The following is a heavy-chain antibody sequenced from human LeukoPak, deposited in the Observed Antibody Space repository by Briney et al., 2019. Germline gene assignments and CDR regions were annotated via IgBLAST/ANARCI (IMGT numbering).Heavy chain of an antibody. V-gene: IGHV5-51*01. D-gene: IGHD6-6*01. Sequence: GGSLKISCKGSGYSFSNYWIGWVRQMPGKGLEWMGIIYPGDSDTRYSPSFQGQVTISADKSISTAYLQWSSLKASDTAMYYCARLKQRSIAAPFDYWGQGTLVTVSS. CDR3: ARLKQRSIAAPFDY. J-gene: IGHJ4*02. CDR1: GYSFSNYW. CDR2: IYPGDSDT.